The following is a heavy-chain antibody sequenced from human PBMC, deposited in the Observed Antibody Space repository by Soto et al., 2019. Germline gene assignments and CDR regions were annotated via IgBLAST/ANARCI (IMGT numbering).Heavy chain of an antibody. CDR3: TSRRDWTAVDPLDY. D-gene: IGHD5-18*01. Sequence: PSETLSLTCTVSGGSSSSSSYYWGWIRQPPGKGLEWIGSIYYSGTTYYNPPLKSRVTISVDTSKNQFSLKLSSVTASDTAVYYCTSRRDWTAVDPLDYWGLGTLVTVSS. CDR2: IYYSGTT. CDR1: GGSSSSSSYY. V-gene: IGHV4-39*03. J-gene: IGHJ4*02.